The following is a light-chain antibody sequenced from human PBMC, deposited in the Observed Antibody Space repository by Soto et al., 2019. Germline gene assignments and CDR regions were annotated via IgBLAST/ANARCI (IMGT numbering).Light chain of an antibody. Sequence: DIQMTQSPSSLSASVGDRVTITCRASQIISTYLNWYQQRAGLAPRLLIYAASSLQSGVPPRFSGSGSGTDFTLTISSLQHEHFATYYCQQSYSTRQTFGQGTKVDIK. CDR2: AAS. V-gene: IGKV1-39*01. CDR3: QQSYSTRQT. J-gene: IGKJ2*01. CDR1: QIISTY.